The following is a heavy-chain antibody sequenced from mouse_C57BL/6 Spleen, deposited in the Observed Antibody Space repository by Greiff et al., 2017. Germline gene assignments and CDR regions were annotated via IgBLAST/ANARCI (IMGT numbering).Heavy chain of an antibody. Sequence: QVQLQQSGAELVKPGASVKISCKASGYAFSSYWMNWVKQRPGKGLEWIGQIYPGDGDTNYNGKFKGKATLTADKSSSTAYMQLSSLTSEDSAVYFCARSELTGTSYYAMDYWGQGTSVTVSS. CDR1: GYAFSSYW. D-gene: IGHD4-1*01. CDR3: ARSELTGTSYYAMDY. V-gene: IGHV1-80*01. CDR2: IYPGDGDT. J-gene: IGHJ4*01.